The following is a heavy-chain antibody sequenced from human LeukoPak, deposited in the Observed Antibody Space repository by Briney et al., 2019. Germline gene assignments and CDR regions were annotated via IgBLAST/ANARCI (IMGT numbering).Heavy chain of an antibody. CDR3: ARDFSSGWPMTYYHHYIDV. Sequence: SETLSLTCSFSGGSISSYYWSWIRQSAGKGLEWIGRVFVTGSTDYKPSLKSRVTMSIDASKSQFSLQLRSVTAADTAVYYCARDFSSGWPMTYYHHYIDVWGKGTLVTVSS. CDR1: GGSISSYY. CDR2: VFVTGST. V-gene: IGHV4-4*07. D-gene: IGHD6-19*01. J-gene: IGHJ6*03.